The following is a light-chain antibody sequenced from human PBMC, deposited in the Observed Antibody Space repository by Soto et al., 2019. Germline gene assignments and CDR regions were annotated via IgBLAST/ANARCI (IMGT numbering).Light chain of an antibody. CDR2: EVS. J-gene: IGLJ1*01. CDR1: SSDVGGYNY. V-gene: IGLV2-8*01. Sequence: QSVLTQPPSASGSPGQSVTISCTGTSSDVGGYNYVSWYQQHPGKAPKLMIYEVSKRPSGVPDRFSGSKSGNTASLTVSGLQAEDEADYYCRSYAGSNNFVFGTGTKGT. CDR3: RSYAGSNNFV.